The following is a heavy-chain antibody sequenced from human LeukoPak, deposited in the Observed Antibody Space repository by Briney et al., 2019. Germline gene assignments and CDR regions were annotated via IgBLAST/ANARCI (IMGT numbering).Heavy chain of an antibody. V-gene: IGHV3-66*01. CDR2: LYSSGST. CDR1: GFIVNNNH. J-gene: IGHJ4*02. D-gene: IGHD3-22*01. CDR3: AKDSSGYYPENYLDY. Sequence: PGGSLRLSCAASGFIVNNNHMSWVRHAPGKGLEWVTVLYSSGSTYYADSVKDRFTIYRDNSKHTLYLQMNSLRAEHTAVYYCAKDSSGYYPENYLDYWGQGTLVTVSS.